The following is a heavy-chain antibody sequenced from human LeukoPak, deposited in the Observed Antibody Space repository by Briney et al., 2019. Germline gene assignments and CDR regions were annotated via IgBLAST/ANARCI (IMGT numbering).Heavy chain of an antibody. D-gene: IGHD5-12*01. Sequence: PSETLSLTWTISGDSISSSSYYWGWIRQAPGKGLEWIGSIYYSGTTYYNPSLKSRVTISMDTPKNQFSLKLSSVSAADPAVYYRARDPLAHSGYEFDYWGQGTLVTVSA. V-gene: IGHV4-39*07. CDR3: ARDPLAHSGYEFDY. CDR2: IYYSGTT. J-gene: IGHJ4*02. CDR1: GDSISSSSYY.